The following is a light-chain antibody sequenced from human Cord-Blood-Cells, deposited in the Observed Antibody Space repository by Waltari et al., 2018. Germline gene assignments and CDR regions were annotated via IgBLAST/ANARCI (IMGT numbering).Light chain of an antibody. Sequence: QSALTQPASVSGSPGQSITISCTGTSSDVGGYNYVSWYQQHPGKAPKLMIYEVSNRPAGVSIPFAGSKSGNTASLTISGLQAEDEADYYCSSYTSSSTYVFGTGTKVTVL. V-gene: IGLV2-14*01. CDR3: SSYTSSSTYV. CDR2: EVS. J-gene: IGLJ1*01. CDR1: SSDVGGYNY.